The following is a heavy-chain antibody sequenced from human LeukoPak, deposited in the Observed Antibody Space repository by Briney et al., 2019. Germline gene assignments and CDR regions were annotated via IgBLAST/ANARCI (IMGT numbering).Heavy chain of an antibody. Sequence: GGSLRLSCAASGFTFSSYAMSWVRQAPGKGLEWVSAISDSGGSTYYADSVKGRFTISRDNSKNTLYLQMNSLRAEDTAVYYCAKDNNVVVVPAAQGAFDIWGQGTMVTVSS. CDR3: AKDNNVVVVPAAQGAFDI. J-gene: IGHJ3*02. CDR1: GFTFSSYA. CDR2: ISDSGGST. D-gene: IGHD2-2*01. V-gene: IGHV3-23*01.